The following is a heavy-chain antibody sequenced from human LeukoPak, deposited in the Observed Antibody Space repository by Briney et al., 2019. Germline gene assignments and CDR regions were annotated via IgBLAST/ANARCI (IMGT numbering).Heavy chain of an antibody. J-gene: IGHJ4*02. Sequence: GSLRLSCAASGFTFSDYGMSWVRQAPGKGLEWLGEVVHSGSTNYNPSLKSRVTISVDKSKNQFSLRLNSVTAADTAVYYCARRDYYDNSDDNYHSFEYWGQGTLVTVSS. V-gene: IGHV4-34*12. CDR1: GFTFSDYG. D-gene: IGHD3-22*01. CDR2: VVHSGST. CDR3: ARRDYYDNSDDNYHSFEY.